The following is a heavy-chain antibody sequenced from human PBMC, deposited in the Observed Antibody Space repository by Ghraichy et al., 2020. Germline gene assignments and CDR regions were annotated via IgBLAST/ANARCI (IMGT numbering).Heavy chain of an antibody. V-gene: IGHV4-61*01. Sequence: SETLSLTCSVSGGSVSSGSYYWSWIRQPPGKGLEWFGYMHNSGSTNYNPSLKSRVTISGDTSKNQFSLKLSSVTAADTAVYYCATRYCTNGVCYLNYWGQGTLVTVSS. CDR1: GGSVSSGSYY. D-gene: IGHD2-8*01. CDR2: MHNSGST. CDR3: ATRYCTNGVCYLNY. J-gene: IGHJ4*02.